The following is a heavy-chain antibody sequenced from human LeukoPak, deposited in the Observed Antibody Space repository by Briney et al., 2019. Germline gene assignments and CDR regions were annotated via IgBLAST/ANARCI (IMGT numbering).Heavy chain of an antibody. D-gene: IGHD3-3*01. CDR2: IYSGGNT. Sequence: GGSLRLSCAASGFTVSSNYMTWVRQAPGKGLEWVSVIYSGGNTYYADSVKGRFTISGDNSKNTLYLQMNSLRAEDTAVYYCARVADFWSGKNAFDIWGQGTMVTVSS. CDR3: ARVADFWSGKNAFDI. J-gene: IGHJ3*02. CDR1: GFTVSSNY. V-gene: IGHV3-53*01.